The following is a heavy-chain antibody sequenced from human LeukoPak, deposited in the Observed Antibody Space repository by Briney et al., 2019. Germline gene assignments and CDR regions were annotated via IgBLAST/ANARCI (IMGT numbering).Heavy chain of an antibody. J-gene: IGHJ4*02. D-gene: IGHD2-8*02. CDR1: GYIFTDYY. CDR3: ARDWSGVHCTGPSCQSFDY. V-gene: IGHV1-2*06. CDR2: VNPDTGGT. Sequence: ASVKVSCKASGYIFTDYYMHWFRQAPGQGLEWLGRVNPDTGGTNYAQKFLGRVTMTRDTSINTAYVELTSLTSVDTAVYYCARDWSGVHCTGPSCQSFDYWGQGTLVTVSS.